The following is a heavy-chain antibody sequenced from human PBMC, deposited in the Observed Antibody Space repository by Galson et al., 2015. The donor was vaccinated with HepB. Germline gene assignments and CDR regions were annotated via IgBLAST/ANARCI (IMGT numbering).Heavy chain of an antibody. V-gene: IGHV4-4*02. CDR1: GGSISSSHW. CDR3: ARGSSGVFGVVITHDAFDI. CDR2: IYYSGST. Sequence: SETLSLTCAVSGGSISSSHWWSWVRQPPGKGLGWIGEIYYSGSTNYNPSLKSRVSISVDKSKNQFSLKLSSVTAADTAVYYCARGSSGVFGVVITHDAFDIWGQGTMVTVSS. D-gene: IGHD3-3*01. J-gene: IGHJ3*02.